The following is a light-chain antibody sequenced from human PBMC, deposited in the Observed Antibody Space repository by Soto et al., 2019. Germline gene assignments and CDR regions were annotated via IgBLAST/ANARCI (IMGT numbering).Light chain of an antibody. Sequence: DMQMTQSPSTLSASVGDRVTITCRANQTINDWLAWYQQKPGKAPKLLIYGAYNLQTGVPSRFSGSGSGTEFTLTISSLQPDDFATYYCQRYNYYFGGGTTVDFK. V-gene: IGKV1-5*03. CDR1: QTINDW. J-gene: IGKJ4*01. CDR2: GAY. CDR3: QRYNYY.